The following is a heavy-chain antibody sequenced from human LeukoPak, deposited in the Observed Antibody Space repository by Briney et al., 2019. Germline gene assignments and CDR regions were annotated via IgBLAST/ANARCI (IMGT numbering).Heavy chain of an antibody. Sequence: GGSLRLSCAASGFTFDDYAMHWVRQAPGKGLEWVSGISWNSGSIGYADSVKGRFTISRDNSKSTLYLQMNSLRAEDTAVYYCAKSSGPGGYYYYGMDVWGQGTTVTVSS. CDR1: GFTFDDYA. D-gene: IGHD3-22*01. CDR3: AKSSGPGGYYYYGMDV. J-gene: IGHJ6*02. CDR2: ISWNSGSI. V-gene: IGHV3-9*01.